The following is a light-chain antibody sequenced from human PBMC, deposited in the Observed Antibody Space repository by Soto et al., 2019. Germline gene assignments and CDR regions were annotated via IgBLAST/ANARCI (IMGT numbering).Light chain of an antibody. J-gene: IGLJ1*01. Sequence: QSVLTQSPSASGTPGQRVTISCSGSSSNIGNYYVFWYQQLPGTAPKLLIYRNTQRPSGVPDRFSGSKSGTSASLAISGLRPEDEAEYYCASWDDSLNGYYVFGTGTKVTVL. CDR3: ASWDDSLNGYYV. CDR1: SSNIGNYY. V-gene: IGLV1-47*01. CDR2: RNT.